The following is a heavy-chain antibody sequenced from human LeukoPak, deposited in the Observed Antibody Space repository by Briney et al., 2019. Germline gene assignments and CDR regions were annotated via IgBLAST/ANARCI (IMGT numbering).Heavy chain of an antibody. V-gene: IGHV3-33*01. Sequence: GRSLRLSCAASGFTFSSYGMHWVRQAPGKGLEWVAVIWYDGSNEYYADSVKGRFTISRDNSKNTLYLQMNSLRAEDTAVYYCARQMATVYYFDYWGQGTLVTVSS. CDR3: ARQMATVYYFDY. D-gene: IGHD5-24*01. CDR2: IWYDGSNE. J-gene: IGHJ4*02. CDR1: GFTFSSYG.